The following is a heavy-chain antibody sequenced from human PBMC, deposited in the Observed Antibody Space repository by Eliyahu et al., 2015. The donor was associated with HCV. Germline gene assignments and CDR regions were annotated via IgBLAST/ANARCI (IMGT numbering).Heavy chain of an antibody. Sequence: EVQLVQSGAEVXKPGESLKISCXGSGYSFTXYWXGWVRQMPGXGLEWMGIIYPGDSDTXYSPSFQGQVTISADKSISTAYLQWSSLKASDTAMYYCARLRVRREYSGYVAPYYFDYWGQGTLVTVSS. CDR1: GYSFTXYW. J-gene: IGHJ4*02. D-gene: IGHD5-12*01. CDR2: IYPGDSDT. CDR3: ARLRVRREYSGYVAPYYFDY. V-gene: IGHV5-51*01.